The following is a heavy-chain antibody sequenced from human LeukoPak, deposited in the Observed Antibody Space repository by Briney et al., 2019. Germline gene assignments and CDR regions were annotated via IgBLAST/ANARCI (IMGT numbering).Heavy chain of an antibody. CDR3: ARNRYYYRSGSYGVPNWFDP. D-gene: IGHD3-10*01. V-gene: IGHV3-30*02. J-gene: IGHJ5*02. CDR1: RFTFSTYG. Sequence: PGGSLRLSCAASRFTFSTYGMHWVRQAPGKGLEWVAFIRYDESDKYYAGSVKGRFTISRDNSKNTVYLQMDSLRSEDTAVYYCARNRYYYRSGSYGVPNWFDPGGQGTLVTVSS. CDR2: IRYDESDK.